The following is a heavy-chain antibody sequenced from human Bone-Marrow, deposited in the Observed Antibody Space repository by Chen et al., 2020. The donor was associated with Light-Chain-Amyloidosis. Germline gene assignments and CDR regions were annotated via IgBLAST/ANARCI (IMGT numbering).Heavy chain of an antibody. V-gene: IGHV5-51*01. Sequence: EVQLEQSGPEGKKPGESLKISCKGSGYTFPNYWIGWVRQMPGKGLEWMGVIYPDDSDARYRPSFEGQVTISADKSITTAYLQWRSLKASDTAMYYCARRRDGYNFDYWGQGTLVTVSS. CDR2: IYPDDSDA. J-gene: IGHJ4*02. D-gene: IGHD5-12*01. CDR1: GYTFPNYW. CDR3: ARRRDGYNFDY.